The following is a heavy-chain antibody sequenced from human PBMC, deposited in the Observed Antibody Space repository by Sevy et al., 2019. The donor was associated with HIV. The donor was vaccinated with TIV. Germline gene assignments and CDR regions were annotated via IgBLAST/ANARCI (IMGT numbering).Heavy chain of an antibody. D-gene: IGHD6-13*01. J-gene: IGHJ3*02. CDR1: GFTFSSFA. CDR3: ARPMYSTSWDDAFDI. Sequence: GGSLRLSCAASGFTFSSFAMHWVRQAPGKGLEWVSVISADSKNNYYADSVKGRFTISRDNSKNTLYLLMTSLRIEDTAVYHCARPMYSTSWDDAFDIWGQGTVVTVSS. V-gene: IGHV3-30*04. CDR2: ISADSKNN.